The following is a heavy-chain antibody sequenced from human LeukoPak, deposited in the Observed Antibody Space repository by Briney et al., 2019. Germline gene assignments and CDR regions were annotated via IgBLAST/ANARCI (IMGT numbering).Heavy chain of an antibody. CDR3: AKANCGSECFYIMDV. CDR1: GFTSSNFA. CDR2: ISGSTGRT. D-gene: IGHD3-16*01. V-gene: IGHV3-23*01. J-gene: IGHJ6*02. Sequence: GGSLRLSCAASGFTSSNFAMNWVRQAPGKGLECVSSISGSTGRTYYADSVKGRFTISRDDSKNTVYLEISSLRAEDTALYFRAKANCGSECFYIMDVWGQGTIVTVSS.